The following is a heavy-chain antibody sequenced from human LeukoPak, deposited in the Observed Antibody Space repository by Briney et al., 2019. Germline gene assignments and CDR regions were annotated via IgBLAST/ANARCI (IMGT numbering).Heavy chain of an antibody. J-gene: IGHJ4*02. Sequence: GGSLRLSCAASGFTFSSYWMNWGRQAPGKGLEWVANIKHDASEKHYVDSVKGRFTISRDNAKNSLYLQMNSLRAEDTAVYYCARVRSGYYFDYWGQGTLVTVSS. CDR3: ARVRSGYYFDY. CDR1: GFTFSSYW. CDR2: IKHDASEK. V-gene: IGHV3-7*03. D-gene: IGHD6-19*01.